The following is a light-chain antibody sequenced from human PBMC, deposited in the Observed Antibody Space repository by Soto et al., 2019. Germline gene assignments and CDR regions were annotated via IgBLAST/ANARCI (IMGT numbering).Light chain of an antibody. CDR1: QSVSSN. CDR3: QQYNNWPRT. Sequence: EIVMTQSAATLSVSPGERATLSCRASQSVSSNLAWYQQKPGQAPRLLIYGASTRATGIPARFSGSGSGTEFTLTISSLQSEDFAVYYCQQYNNWPRTFGQRTKVDI. CDR2: GAS. V-gene: IGKV3-15*01. J-gene: IGKJ1*01.